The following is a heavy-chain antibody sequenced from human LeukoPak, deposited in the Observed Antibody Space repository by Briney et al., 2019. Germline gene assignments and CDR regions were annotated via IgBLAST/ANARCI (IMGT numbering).Heavy chain of an antibody. CDR2: IYSGGSI. V-gene: IGHV3-53*01. CDR1: GFTVSSNY. J-gene: IGHJ4*02. CDR3: ASGKEASMAQGY. Sequence: GGSLRLSCAVSGFTVSSNYMTWVRQAPGKGLEWVSVIYSGGSIYYADSVKGRFTISRDISKNTVDLQLNSLRAEDTAVYYCASGKEASMAQGYWGQGTLVTVSS. D-gene: IGHD3-10*01.